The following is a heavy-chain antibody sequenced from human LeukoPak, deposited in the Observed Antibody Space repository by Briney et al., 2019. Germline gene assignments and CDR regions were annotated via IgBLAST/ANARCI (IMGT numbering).Heavy chain of an antibody. CDR3: ARPLGYCSDSRCPQSWFDP. Sequence: SETLSLTCAVSGGSISSSNWWSWVRQPPGKGLEWIGEIYHSGRTNYNPSLKSRVIISVDTSKNQFSLKLSSVTAADTAVYYCARPLGYCSDSRCPQSWFDPWGQGTLVTVSS. CDR1: GGSISSSNW. V-gene: IGHV4-4*02. CDR2: IYHSGRT. D-gene: IGHD2-15*01. J-gene: IGHJ5*02.